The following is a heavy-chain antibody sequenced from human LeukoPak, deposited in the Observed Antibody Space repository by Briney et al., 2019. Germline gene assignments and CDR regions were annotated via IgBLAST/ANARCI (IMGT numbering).Heavy chain of an antibody. CDR1: GFTVSSNY. V-gene: IGHV3-66*01. CDR2: IYASGSS. J-gene: IGHJ5*02. Sequence: GGSLRLSCVASGFTVSSNYISWVRQAPGTGLKWLSVIYASGSSYYDDSVKGRFSVSRDNSKNTVYLQMNTLRVEDTGVYYCAREVGSWGQGTLVNVSS. CDR3: AREVGS. D-gene: IGHD1-26*01.